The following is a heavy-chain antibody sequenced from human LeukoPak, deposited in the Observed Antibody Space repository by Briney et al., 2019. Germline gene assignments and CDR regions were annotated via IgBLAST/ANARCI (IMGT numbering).Heavy chain of an antibody. Sequence: ASVKVSCKASGYTFTSYAMHWVRQAPGQRLEWMGWINAGNGNTKYSQEFQGRVTITRDTSASTAYMELSSLRAEDAAIYYCAKGRTGFSYGYGIDYWGQGTLVTDSS. CDR3: AKGRTGFSYGYGIDY. D-gene: IGHD5-18*01. V-gene: IGHV1-3*03. CDR2: INAGNGNT. CDR1: GYTFTSYA. J-gene: IGHJ4*02.